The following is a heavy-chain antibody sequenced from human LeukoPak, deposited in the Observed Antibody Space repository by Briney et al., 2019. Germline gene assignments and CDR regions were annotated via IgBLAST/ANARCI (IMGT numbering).Heavy chain of an antibody. CDR3: ASGIYYGSGMRGFDY. Sequence: GESLKISCKGSGYSFTSYWIGWVRQMPGKGLEWMGIIYPGDSDTRYSPSFQGQVTISADKPISTAYLQWSSLKASDTAMYYCASGIYYGSGMRGFDYWGQGTLVTVSS. CDR2: IYPGDSDT. CDR1: GYSFTSYW. D-gene: IGHD3-10*01. J-gene: IGHJ4*02. V-gene: IGHV5-51*04.